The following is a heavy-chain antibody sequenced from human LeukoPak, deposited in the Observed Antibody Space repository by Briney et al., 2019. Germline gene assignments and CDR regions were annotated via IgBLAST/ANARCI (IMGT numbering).Heavy chain of an antibody. CDR2: ISYDGSNK. J-gene: IGHJ4*02. D-gene: IGHD1-26*01. Sequence: GGSLRLSCAASGFTFSSYAMHWVRQAPGKGLEWVAVISYDGSNKYYADSVKGRFTISRDNSKNTLYLQMNSLRAEDTAVYYCARGNTFEELLSLFDYWGQGALVTVSS. V-gene: IGHV3-30-3*01. CDR1: GFTFSSYA. CDR3: ARGNTFEELLSLFDY.